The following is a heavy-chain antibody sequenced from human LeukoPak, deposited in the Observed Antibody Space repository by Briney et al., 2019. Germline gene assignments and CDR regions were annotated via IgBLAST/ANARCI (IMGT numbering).Heavy chain of an antibody. D-gene: IGHD6-19*01. V-gene: IGHV4-31*03. CDR2: IYYTGST. Sequence: SETLSLTCTVSGGSISSGGYFWTWIRQHPGKGLEWIGHIYYTGSTYYNPSLKSRVTISVDTSKNQFSLKLNSVTAADTAVYYCARQGTYSSAIGMGYWGQGTLVTVSS. CDR1: GGSISSGGYF. CDR3: ARQGTYSSAIGMGY. J-gene: IGHJ4*02.